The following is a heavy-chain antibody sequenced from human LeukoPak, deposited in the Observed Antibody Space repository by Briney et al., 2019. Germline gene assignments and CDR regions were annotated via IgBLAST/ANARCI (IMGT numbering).Heavy chain of an antibody. CDR2: IYGGGST. V-gene: IGHV3-53*04. CDR1: GFAVSNNY. CDR3: ARAYDSSGYWPEYFHY. Sequence: QPGGSLRLSCAASGFAVSNNYMSWVRQAPGKGLEWVSIIYGGGSTYYADSVNGRFTISRHNSKNTLFLQMNSLRTEDTAVYYCARAYDSSGYWPEYFHYWGQGTLVTVSS. J-gene: IGHJ1*01. D-gene: IGHD3-22*01.